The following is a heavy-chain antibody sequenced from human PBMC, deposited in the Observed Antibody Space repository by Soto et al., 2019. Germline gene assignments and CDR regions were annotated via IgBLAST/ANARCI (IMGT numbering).Heavy chain of an antibody. Sequence: QITLKESGPPLVKPTQTLTLTCSFSGFSLSTRGVGVGWIRQPPGKALEWLALIFWDDDKWYSPSLRSRLTITEDTSKNQVVLTKTNMDPVDTATYYCAHRSRGYAYYFDQWGQGTLVTVSS. CDR1: GFSLSTRGVG. CDR2: IFWDDDK. D-gene: IGHD5-12*01. CDR3: AHRSRGYAYYFDQ. J-gene: IGHJ4*02. V-gene: IGHV2-5*02.